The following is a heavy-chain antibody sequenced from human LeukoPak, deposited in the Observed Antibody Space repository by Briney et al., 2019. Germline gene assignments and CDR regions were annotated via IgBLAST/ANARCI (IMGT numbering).Heavy chain of an antibody. D-gene: IGHD1-1*01. CDR2: INHSGST. V-gene: IGHV4-34*01. CDR3: ARDEQLGSTHNWFDP. Sequence: SETLSLTCAVYGGSFSGYYWSWIRQPPGKGLEWIGEINHSGSTNYNPSLKSRVTISVDTSKNQFSLKLSSVTAADTAVYYCARDEQLGSTHNWFDPWGQGTLVTVSS. CDR1: GGSFSGYY. J-gene: IGHJ5*02.